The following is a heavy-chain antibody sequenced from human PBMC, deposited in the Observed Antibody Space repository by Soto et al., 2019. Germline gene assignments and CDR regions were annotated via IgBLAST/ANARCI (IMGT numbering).Heavy chain of an antibody. CDR3: ASHLRPTNGGGGYFDY. V-gene: IGHV4-39*01. CDR2: MSYSRST. D-gene: IGHD3-16*01. CDR1: GGSISSNNYY. J-gene: IGHJ4*02. Sequence: QLQLQESGPGLVKPSETLSLTCFVSGGSISSNNYYWGWIRQPPGKGLEWIGRMSYSRSTYYNPSLKSRVTISVDTSKNKFSLKLTSVTAADTAVYYCASHLRPTNGGGGYFDYWGQGHLVTVSS.